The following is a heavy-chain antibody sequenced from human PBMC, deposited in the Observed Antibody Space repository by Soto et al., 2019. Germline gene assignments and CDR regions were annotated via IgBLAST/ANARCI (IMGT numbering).Heavy chain of an antibody. CDR1: GFTFSSYA. J-gene: IGHJ5*02. CDR3: AKDRGSGSTSWYNGWFDP. Sequence: EVQLLDSGGGLVQPGGSLRLSCVASGFTFSSYAMTWVRQAPGKGLEWVSAISGSGGSTYYADSVKGRFTISRDNSKNTLYLQMTSLRAEDTAVYYCAKDRGSGSTSWYNGWFDPWGQGTLVTVSS. V-gene: IGHV3-23*01. D-gene: IGHD2-2*02. CDR2: ISGSGGST.